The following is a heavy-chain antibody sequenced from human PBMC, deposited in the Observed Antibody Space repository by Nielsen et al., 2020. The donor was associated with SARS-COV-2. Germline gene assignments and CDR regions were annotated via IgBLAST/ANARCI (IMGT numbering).Heavy chain of an antibody. J-gene: IGHJ6*02. CDR2: INTNTGNP. Sequence: WVRQAPGQGLERMGWINTNTGNPTYAQGFTGRFVFSLDTSVSTAYLQISSLKAEDTAVYYCARNLFYVLDYYYYYYGMDVWGQGTTVTVSS. V-gene: IGHV7-4-1*02. CDR3: ARNLFYVLDYYYYYYGMDV. D-gene: IGHD1-1*01.